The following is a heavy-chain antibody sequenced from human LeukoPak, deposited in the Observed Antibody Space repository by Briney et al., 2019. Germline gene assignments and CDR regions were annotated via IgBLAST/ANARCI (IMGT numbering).Heavy chain of an antibody. D-gene: IGHD1-26*01. CDR1: GGSVSSSTYY. Sequence: PSETLSLTCTVSGGSVSSSTYYWNWIRQPPGQGLEWIGYIYNSGSTNYNPSFKSRVTISADTSRNQFSLKVSFVTAADTAVYYCARGQVGATQLFDYWGQGTLVTVSS. V-gene: IGHV4-61*01. CDR2: IYNSGST. J-gene: IGHJ4*02. CDR3: ARGQVGATQLFDY.